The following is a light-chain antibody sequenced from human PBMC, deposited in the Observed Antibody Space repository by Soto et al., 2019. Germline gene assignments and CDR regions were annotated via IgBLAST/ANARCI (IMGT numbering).Light chain of an antibody. CDR1: QSVSSN. Sequence: EIVMTQSPATLSVSPGERATLSCRASQSVSSNLAWYQQKPGQAPRLLIYGASTRATGIPARFSGSGSGTEFPLTISSLQSEDFAVYYCQQYRTFGQGTKVEIK. J-gene: IGKJ1*01. CDR2: GAS. CDR3: QQYRT. V-gene: IGKV3-15*01.